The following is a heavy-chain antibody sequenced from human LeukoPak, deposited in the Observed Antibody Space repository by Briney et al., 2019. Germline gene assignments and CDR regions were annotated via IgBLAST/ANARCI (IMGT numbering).Heavy chain of an antibody. Sequence: ASVKVSCKASGYTFTGYYMHWVRQAPGQGLEWMGRINPNSGGTNYAQKFQGRVTMTRDTSISTAYMELSRLRSDDTAVYYCARDPSSFSGDYDDYWGQGTLVTVSS. CDR3: ARDPSSFSGDYDDY. V-gene: IGHV1-2*06. D-gene: IGHD4-17*01. J-gene: IGHJ4*02. CDR1: GYTFTGYY. CDR2: INPNSGGT.